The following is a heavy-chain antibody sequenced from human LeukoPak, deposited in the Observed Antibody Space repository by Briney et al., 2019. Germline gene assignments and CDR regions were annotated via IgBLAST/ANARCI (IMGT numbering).Heavy chain of an antibody. CDR1: GGSINSADYY. V-gene: IGHV4-31*03. D-gene: IGHD6-13*01. CDR2: INYSGTT. CDR3: AREGGAYSTSYYFDY. Sequence: SQTLSLTCTVSGGSINSADYYWTWIRQHPGKGLEWIGYINYSGTTYYNPSLKSRITISVDTSKNQFSLKLSSVTGADTAVYYCAREGGAYSTSYYFDYLGQGTLVTVSS. J-gene: IGHJ4*02.